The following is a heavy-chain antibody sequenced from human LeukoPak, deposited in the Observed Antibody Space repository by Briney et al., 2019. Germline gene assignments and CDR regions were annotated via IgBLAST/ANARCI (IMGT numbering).Heavy chain of an antibody. J-gene: IGHJ5*02. CDR1: GYMFSDYY. D-gene: IGHD1-14*01. CDR2: INPDSGGT. Sequence: ASVKVSCKASGYMFSDYYMHWVRQAPGQGLEWMGWINPDSGGTKYAQKFQDRVTMTSDTSISTAYMELSRLRSDDTAVYYCARDHLLFRQPPNWFDPWGQGTLVTVSS. V-gene: IGHV1-2*02. CDR3: ARDHLLFRQPPNWFDP.